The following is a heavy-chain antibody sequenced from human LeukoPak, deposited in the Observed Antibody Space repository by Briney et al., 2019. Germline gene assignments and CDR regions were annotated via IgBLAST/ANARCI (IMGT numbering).Heavy chain of an antibody. CDR2: ISSSDNSI. V-gene: IGHV3-48*03. D-gene: IGHD3-9*01. J-gene: IGHJ5*02. CDR3: ARDPVAAGFDMWFDP. CDR1: GFTFSNYE. Sequence: PGGSLRLSCAASGFTFSNYEMSWVRQAPGKGLEWVSYISSSDNSIYYADSVKGRFTISRDNAKNSLYLQMNSLRAEDTAVYYCARDPVAAGFDMWFDPWGQGTLVTVSS.